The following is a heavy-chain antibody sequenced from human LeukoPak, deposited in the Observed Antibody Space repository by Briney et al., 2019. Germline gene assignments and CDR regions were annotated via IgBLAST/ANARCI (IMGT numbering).Heavy chain of an antibody. CDR2: INHSGST. Sequence: SETLSLTCAVYGGSFSGYYWSWIRQPPGKGLEWIGEINHSGSTNYNPSLKSRVTISVDTSKNQLSLKLSSVTAADTAVYYCARVPGQVPAAIFRRYWFDPWGQGTLVTVSS. V-gene: IGHV4-34*01. CDR1: GGSFSGYY. D-gene: IGHD2-2*01. J-gene: IGHJ5*02. CDR3: ARVPGQVPAAIFRRYWFDP.